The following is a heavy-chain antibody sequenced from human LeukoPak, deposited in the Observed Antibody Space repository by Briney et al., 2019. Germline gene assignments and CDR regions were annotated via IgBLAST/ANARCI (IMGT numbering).Heavy chain of an antibody. CDR2: IWNDGSDK. D-gene: IGHD4-11*01. V-gene: IGHV3-33*06. CDR3: AKDAERGFDFSNSLQS. CDR1: GFAFSHYA. Sequence: GGSLRLSCTTSGFAFSHYAMHWVRQAPGKGLEWVAVIWNDGSDKYYGDSVKGRFTISRDNSKKTVYLQLSSLRVEDTAVYYCAKDAERGFDFSNSLQSWGQGTLVTVSS. J-gene: IGHJ4*02.